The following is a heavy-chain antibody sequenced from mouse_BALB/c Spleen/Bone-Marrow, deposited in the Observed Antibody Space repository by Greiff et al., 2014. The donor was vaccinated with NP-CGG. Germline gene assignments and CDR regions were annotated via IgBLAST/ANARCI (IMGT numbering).Heavy chain of an antibody. Sequence: EVKLQESGADLVKPGASVKLSCTTSGFNIKDTFMHWVKQGPEQGLEWIGRIDPASGNTKYDPKFQGKATITADTSSNKVSLQLSGLTSEDTAVYYCAHDAPFTYWGQGTLVTVSA. CDR3: AHDAPFTY. V-gene: IGHV14-3*02. CDR2: IDPASGNT. CDR1: GFNIKDTF. D-gene: IGHD2-3*01. J-gene: IGHJ3*01.